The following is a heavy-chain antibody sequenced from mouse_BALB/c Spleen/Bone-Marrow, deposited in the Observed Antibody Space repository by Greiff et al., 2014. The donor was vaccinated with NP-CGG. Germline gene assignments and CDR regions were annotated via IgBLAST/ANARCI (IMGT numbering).Heavy chain of an antibody. CDR2: IDPANGNT. Sequence: VQLQQSGAELVKPGASVKLSRTASGFNIKDTYMHWVMQRPEQGLEWIGRIDPANGNTKYDPKFQGKATITADTSSNTAYLQLSSLTSEDTAVYYCARYRYYGSSYAMDYWGQETSVTVSS. J-gene: IGHJ4*01. CDR1: GFNIKDTY. D-gene: IGHD1-1*01. CDR3: ARYRYYGSSYAMDY. V-gene: IGHV14-3*02.